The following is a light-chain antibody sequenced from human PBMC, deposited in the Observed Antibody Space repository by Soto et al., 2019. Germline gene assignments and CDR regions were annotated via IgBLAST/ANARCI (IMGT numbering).Light chain of an antibody. CDR3: QKCSSAPV. CDR1: QDIRNF. Sequence: DIQMTQSPTSLSASVGDRVTITCRASQDIRNFVAWYQQKPGKAPKLLIYAASTLQSGVPSRFSGSGSGTDFTLTINSLQPEDVATYSCQKCSSAPVFGPGTKVEIK. J-gene: IGKJ3*01. V-gene: IGKV1-27*01. CDR2: AAS.